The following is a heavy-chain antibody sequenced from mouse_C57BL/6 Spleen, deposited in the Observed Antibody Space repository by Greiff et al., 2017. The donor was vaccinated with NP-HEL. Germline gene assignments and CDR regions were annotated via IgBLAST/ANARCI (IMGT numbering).Heavy chain of an antibody. CDR3: ARRGRAWFAY. CDR1: GYTFTSYW. Sequence: VKLQQPGAELVKPGASVKMSCKASGYTFTSYWITWVKQRPGQGLEWIGDIYPGSGSTNYNEKFKSKATLTVDKSSSTAYMQLSSLTSEDSAVYYCARRGRAWFAYWGQGTLVTVSA. D-gene: IGHD3-3*01. J-gene: IGHJ3*01. V-gene: IGHV1-55*01. CDR2: IYPGSGST.